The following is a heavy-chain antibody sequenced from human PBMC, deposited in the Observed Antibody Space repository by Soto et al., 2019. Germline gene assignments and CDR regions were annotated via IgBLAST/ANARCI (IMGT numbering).Heavy chain of an antibody. CDR1: GGSFRGYY. D-gene: IGHD2-8*01. CDR2: INLSGTT. V-gene: IGHV4-34*01. CDR3: ARANYFYGMDV. Sequence: NPSETLSLTCAVYGGSFRGYYWSWIRQPPGKGLEWIGEINLSGTTNYNPSLKSRVTISLDTSKNHFSLRLSSVTAADTAGYYCARANYFYGMDVWGQGTTVTVSS. J-gene: IGHJ6*02.